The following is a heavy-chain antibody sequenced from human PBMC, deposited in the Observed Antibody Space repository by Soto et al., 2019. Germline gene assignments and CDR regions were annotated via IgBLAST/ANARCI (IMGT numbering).Heavy chain of an antibody. V-gene: IGHV1-46*01. CDR2: INPNGGST. D-gene: IGHD5-18*01. J-gene: IGHJ4*02. Sequence: QVQLVQSGAGVKKHGASVKASCKASGYTFTHYYIHWVRQAPGQGLEWMGIINPNGGSTTYAQKFRAGFTMTRDTSTSTVYMELSSLRSEDSAVYYCATSVNSAMAFDYWGQGTLVTVSS. CDR3: ATSVNSAMAFDY. CDR1: GYTFTHYY.